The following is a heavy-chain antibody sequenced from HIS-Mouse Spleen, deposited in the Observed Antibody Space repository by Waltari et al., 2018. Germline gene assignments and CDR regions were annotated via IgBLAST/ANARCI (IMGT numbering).Heavy chain of an antibody. V-gene: IGHV4-39*07. CDR3: AREIPYSSSWYDWYFDL. J-gene: IGHJ2*01. D-gene: IGHD6-13*01. CDR1: GGSISSSSYY. Sequence: QLQLQESGPGLVKPSETLSLTCTFPGGSISSSSYYLGWLRQPPGKGLAWIGSIYYSGSTYYNPSLKSRVTISVDTSKNQFSLKLSSVTAADTAVYYCAREIPYSSSWYDWYFDLWGRGTLVTVSS. CDR2: IYYSGST.